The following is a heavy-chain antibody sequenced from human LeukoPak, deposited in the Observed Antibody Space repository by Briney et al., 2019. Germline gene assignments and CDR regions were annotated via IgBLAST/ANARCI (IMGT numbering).Heavy chain of an antibody. Sequence: GGSLRLSCAASGFTFSSYAMHWVRQAPGKGLEWVAVISYDGSNNYYADSVKGRFTISRDNSKNTLYLQMNSLRVEDTAVYYCASPTGWRAHQVSYGMDVWGQGTTVTVSS. CDR1: GFTFSSYA. J-gene: IGHJ6*02. D-gene: IGHD2-15*01. CDR3: ASPTGWRAHQVSYGMDV. CDR2: ISYDGSNN. V-gene: IGHV3-30-3*01.